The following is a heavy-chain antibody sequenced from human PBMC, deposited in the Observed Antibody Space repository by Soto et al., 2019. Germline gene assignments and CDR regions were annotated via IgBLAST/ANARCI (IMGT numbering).Heavy chain of an antibody. CDR2: IGATGDDT. CDR3: ARDRVAGTERWFDP. D-gene: IGHD6-19*01. V-gene: IGHV3-23*04. CDR1: GLTFSSFA. J-gene: IGHJ5*02. Sequence: EVQLVDSGGDWVKPGGSLRLSCAASGLTFSSFALSWVRQAPGKGLEWVSSIGATGDDTYYADSVKGRFTISRDNSNNMVFLQMNGLGSEDTAIYYCARDRVAGTERWFDPWGQGTLVTVSS.